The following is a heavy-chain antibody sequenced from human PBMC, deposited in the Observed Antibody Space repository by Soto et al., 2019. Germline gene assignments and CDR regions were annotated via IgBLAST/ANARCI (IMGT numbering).Heavy chain of an antibody. J-gene: IGHJ6*02. Sequence: GASVKVSCKASGYTFTSYAMHWVRQAPGQRLEWMGWINAGNGNTKYSQKFQGRVTITRATSASTAYMELSSLRSEDTAVYYWARVGIQLLMNGMDVWGQGTTVTVSS. CDR2: INAGNGNT. CDR3: ARVGIQLLMNGMDV. V-gene: IGHV1-3*01. CDR1: GYTFTSYA. D-gene: IGHD5-18*01.